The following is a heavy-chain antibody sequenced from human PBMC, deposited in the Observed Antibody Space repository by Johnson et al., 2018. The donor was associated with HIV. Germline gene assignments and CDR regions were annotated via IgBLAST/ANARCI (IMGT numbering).Heavy chain of an antibody. CDR1: GFTVSSNY. Sequence: EVQVVESGGGLIQPGGSLRLSCAASGFTVSSNYMSWVRQAPGKGLEWVSVLSSGGDTYYTDSVNGRFTISRDNSKNTLYLQMNSLRAEDTAVYYCARACRDGYTCDVFDIWGQGTEVTVSS. J-gene: IGHJ3*02. V-gene: IGHV3-53*01. CDR3: ARACRDGYTCDVFDI. D-gene: IGHD5-24*01. CDR2: LSSGGDT.